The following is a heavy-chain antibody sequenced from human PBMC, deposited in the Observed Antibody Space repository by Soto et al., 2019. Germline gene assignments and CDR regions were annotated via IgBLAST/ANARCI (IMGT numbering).Heavy chain of an antibody. J-gene: IGHJ4*02. Sequence: PSETLSLTCAVYGGSFSSYYWGWIRQPPGKGLEWIGSIYYSGSTYYNPSLKSRVTISVDTSKNQFSLKLSSVTAADTAVYYCARHLGYGDHYFDYWGQGTLVTVSS. CDR3: ARHLGYGDHYFDY. CDR1: GGSFSSYY. V-gene: IGHV4-39*01. D-gene: IGHD4-17*01. CDR2: IYYSGST.